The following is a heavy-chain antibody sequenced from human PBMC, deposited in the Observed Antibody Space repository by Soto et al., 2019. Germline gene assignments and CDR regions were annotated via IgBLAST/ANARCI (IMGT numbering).Heavy chain of an antibody. D-gene: IGHD3-10*01. J-gene: IGHJ5*02. CDR2: IYYSGST. CDR1: GGSISSGGYY. CDR3: AYYVSGKRWFDP. Sequence: QVQLQESGPGLVKPSQTLSLTCTVSGGSISSGGYYWSWIRQHPGKGLECIGYIYYSGSTSYNPSLKSRVTISVDTSKNQFSLKVSSVTDADTAVYYCAYYVSGKRWFDPWGQGTLVTVSS. V-gene: IGHV4-31*03.